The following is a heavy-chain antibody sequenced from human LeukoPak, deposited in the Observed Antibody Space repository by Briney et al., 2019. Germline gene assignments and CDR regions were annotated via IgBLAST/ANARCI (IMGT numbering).Heavy chain of an antibody. Sequence: PGGSLRLSCAASGFTFSSYWMSWVRQAPGKGLEWVANIKQDGSEKYYVDSVKGRFTISRDNAKNSLYLQMNSLRAEDTAVYYCAGGLVDIVVVPAAIPGYYYYYGMDVWGQGTTVTVSS. D-gene: IGHD2-2*02. V-gene: IGHV3-7*01. CDR2: IKQDGSEK. CDR1: GFTFSSYW. J-gene: IGHJ6*02. CDR3: AGGLVDIVVVPAAIPGYYYYYGMDV.